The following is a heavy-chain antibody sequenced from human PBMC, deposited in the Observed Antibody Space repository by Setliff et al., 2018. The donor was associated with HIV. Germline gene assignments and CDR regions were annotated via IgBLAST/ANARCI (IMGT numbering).Heavy chain of an antibody. CDR1: GGSFSGYY. V-gene: IGHV4-34*01. J-gene: IGHJ3*02. D-gene: IGHD3-22*01. Sequence: SSETLSLTCAVYGGSFSGYYWSWIRQPPGKGLEWIGEINHSGSTNYNPSLKSRVTISVDTSKNQFSLKLSSVTAADTAVYYCARRGGYTYYYDSSGYHRGPNDAFDIWGQGTVVTVSS. CDR2: INHSGST. CDR3: ARRGGYTYYYDSSGYHRGPNDAFDI.